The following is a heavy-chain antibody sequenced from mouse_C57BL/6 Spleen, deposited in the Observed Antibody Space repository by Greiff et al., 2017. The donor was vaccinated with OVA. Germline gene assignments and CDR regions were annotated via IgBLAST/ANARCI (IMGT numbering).Heavy chain of an antibody. CDR2: IDPSDSYT. Sequence: QVQLQQPGAELVMPGASVKLSCKASGYTFTSYWMHWVKQRPGQGLEWIGEIDPSDSYTNSNQKFKGKSTLTVDKSSSTAYMQLSSLTSEGSAVYYCASRGYCDVWGTGTTVTVSS. CDR1: GYTFTSYW. J-gene: IGHJ1*03. V-gene: IGHV1-69*01. CDR3: ASRGYCDV.